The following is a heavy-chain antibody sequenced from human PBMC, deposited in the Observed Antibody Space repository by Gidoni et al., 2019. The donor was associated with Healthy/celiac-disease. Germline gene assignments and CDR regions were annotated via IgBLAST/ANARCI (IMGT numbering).Heavy chain of an antibody. CDR3: ARDYDFWSGYDY. CDR2: ISSNGGST. J-gene: IGHJ4*02. Sequence: EVQLVESGGGLVQPGGSRRLSCAASGFTFSSDARHWVRQAPGKGLEYVSAISSNGGSTYYANSVKGRFTISRDNSKNTLYLQMGSLRAEDMAVYYCARDYDFWSGYDYWGQGTLVTVSS. CDR1: GFTFSSDA. V-gene: IGHV3-64*01. D-gene: IGHD3-3*01.